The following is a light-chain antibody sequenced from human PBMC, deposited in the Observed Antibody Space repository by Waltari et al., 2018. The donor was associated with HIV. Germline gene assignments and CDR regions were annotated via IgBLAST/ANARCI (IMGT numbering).Light chain of an antibody. CDR3: HNYATSSHT. J-gene: IGKJ1*01. CDR2: AAS. CDR1: PGSYQL. V-gene: IGKV1-5*03. Sequence: DVQMTQSPSLLPASVGDRVTITRRARPGSYQLVAWYQQTPGKAPKVLMFAASTLVDGVPSRFSGSASGTEFNFTITSLQPDDFATYYCHNYATSSHTFGQGTKV.